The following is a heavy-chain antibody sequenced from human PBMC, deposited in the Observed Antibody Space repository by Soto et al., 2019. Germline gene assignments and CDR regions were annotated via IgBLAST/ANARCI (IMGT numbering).Heavy chain of an antibody. CDR2: ISQSAGGNT. D-gene: IGHD1-7*01. J-gene: IGHJ4*02. CDR1: GFTFRSYG. V-gene: IGHV3-23*01. Sequence: GSLTLSCAAYGFTFRSYGMMCVRQAPGKGLECVSAISQSAGGNTYYADSVKGRLTISRDDSKNTLYLQMDSLRPEDTAQYYCAGWNYDYWGQGTQVTVSS. CDR3: AGWNYDY.